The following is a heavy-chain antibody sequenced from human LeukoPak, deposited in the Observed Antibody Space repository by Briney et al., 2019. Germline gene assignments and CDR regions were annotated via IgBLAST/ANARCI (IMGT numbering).Heavy chain of an antibody. Sequence: GGSLRLSCAASGFTLSAYWMHWVRQAPGKGLVWVSRINSDGSSTTYADSVKGRFTISRDNAKNTLYLQMNSLRVEDTAVYYCAGPLGGADGTDYWGQGTLVTVSS. CDR1: GFTLSAYW. CDR2: INSDGSST. J-gene: IGHJ4*02. CDR3: AGPLGGADGTDY. D-gene: IGHD6-13*01. V-gene: IGHV3-74*01.